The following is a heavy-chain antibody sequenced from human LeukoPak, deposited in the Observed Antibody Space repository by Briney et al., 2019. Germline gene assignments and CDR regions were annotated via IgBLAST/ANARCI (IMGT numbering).Heavy chain of an antibody. CDR2: IYYSGST. J-gene: IGHJ6*02. Sequence: SETLSLTCTVSGGSISSYYWSWIRQPPGKGLEWIGYIYYSGSTNYNPSLKSRVTISVDTSKNQFSLKLSSVTAADTAVYYCASVPITPYYYYGMDVWGQGTTVTVSS. CDR1: GGSISSYY. CDR3: ASVPITPYYYYGMDV. D-gene: IGHD3-10*01. V-gene: IGHV4-59*01.